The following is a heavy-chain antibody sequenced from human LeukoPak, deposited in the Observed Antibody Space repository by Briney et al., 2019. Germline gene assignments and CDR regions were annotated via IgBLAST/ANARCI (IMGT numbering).Heavy chain of an antibody. D-gene: IGHD2-2*01. CDR3: AKGEVVPAAMGEYFQH. Sequence: GGSLRLSCAASGFTFSSYGMHWVRRAPGKGLEWVAVISYDGSNKYYADSVKGRFTISRDNSKNTLYLQMNSLRAEDTAVYYCAKGEVVPAAMGEYFQHWGQGTLVTVSS. CDR1: GFTFSSYG. J-gene: IGHJ1*01. CDR2: ISYDGSNK. V-gene: IGHV3-30*18.